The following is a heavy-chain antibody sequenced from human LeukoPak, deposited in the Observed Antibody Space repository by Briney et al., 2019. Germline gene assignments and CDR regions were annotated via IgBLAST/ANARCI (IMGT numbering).Heavy chain of an antibody. CDR1: GFTFSSYE. V-gene: IGHV3-48*03. J-gene: IGHJ4*02. Sequence: GSLXXSCAASGFTFSSYEMNWVRQAPGKGLEWVSYISSSDSTIYYADSVKGRFTISRDNAKNSLYMQMNRLRDGDTGVYYCARTIEMATISYFDYWGQGTLVTVSS. CDR3: ARTIEMATISYFDY. D-gene: IGHD5-24*01. CDR2: ISSSDSTI.